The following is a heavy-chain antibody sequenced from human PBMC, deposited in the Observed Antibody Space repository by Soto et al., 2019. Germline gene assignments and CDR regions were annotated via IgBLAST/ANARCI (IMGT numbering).Heavy chain of an antibody. CDR3: ARQPRSLAGHSDLFDY. J-gene: IGHJ4*02. CDR2: FFIGGNT. D-gene: IGHD3-16*01. Sequence: PSETLSLTCTVSGGSISSSTYYWGWMRQPPGKGLEWIASFFIGGNTYYNPSLKSRVTISVDTSKNQFSLKLSSVTAADTAVYYCARQPRSLAGHSDLFDYWGQRTFVTGSS. V-gene: IGHV4-39*01. CDR1: GGSISSSTYY.